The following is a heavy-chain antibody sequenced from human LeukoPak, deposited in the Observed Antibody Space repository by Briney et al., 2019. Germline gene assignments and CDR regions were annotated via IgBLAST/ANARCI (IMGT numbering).Heavy chain of an antibody. V-gene: IGHV4-61*02. Sequence: SQTLSLTCTVSGGSITSGNYYWSWLRQPAGKGLEWIGRIYASGNTNYNPSLKSRVTISVDTSKNQFSLRLSSVTAAGTALYCGARWFGPWGQGTLVTVSS. CDR2: IYASGNT. J-gene: IGHJ5*02. CDR1: GGSITSGNYY. CDR3: ARWFGP.